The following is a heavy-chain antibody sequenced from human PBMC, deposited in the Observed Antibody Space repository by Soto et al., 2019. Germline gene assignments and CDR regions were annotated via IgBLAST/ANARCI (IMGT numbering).Heavy chain of an antibody. J-gene: IGHJ4*02. CDR3: ARDDYGDYQADY. D-gene: IGHD4-17*01. V-gene: IGHV3-33*01. Sequence: QVQLVESGGGVVQPGRSLRLSCAASGFTFSSYGMHWVRQAPGKGLEWVAVIWYDGSNKYYADSVKGRFTISRDNSKNTPYLQMNSLRAEDTAVYYCARDDYGDYQADYWGQGTLVTVSS. CDR2: IWYDGSNK. CDR1: GFTFSSYG.